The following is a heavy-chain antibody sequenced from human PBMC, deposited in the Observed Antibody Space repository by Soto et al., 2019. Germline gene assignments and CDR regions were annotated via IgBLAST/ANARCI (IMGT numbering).Heavy chain of an antibody. CDR1: GFTFSDHF. CDR3: VRSVYWTFDP. Sequence: EVQLVESGGGLVQPGGSLRLSCAASGFTFSDHFMDWVRQTPGKGLEWVGRIRRTAETYTTEYAASVTGRFSISRDDRENSVYLQMNSLKTEDTATYYGVRSVYWTFDPWGEGTLVTVSS. D-gene: IGHD1-1*01. V-gene: IGHV3-72*01. CDR2: IRRTAETYTT. J-gene: IGHJ5*02.